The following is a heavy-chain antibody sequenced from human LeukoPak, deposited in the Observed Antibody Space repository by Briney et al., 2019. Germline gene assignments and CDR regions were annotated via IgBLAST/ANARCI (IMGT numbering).Heavy chain of an antibody. CDR3: AKDPHLIYGSGSYLSGYFDY. J-gene: IGHJ4*02. Sequence: GGSLRLSCAASGFTFDDYGMSWVRQAPGKGLEWVSGINWNGGSTGYADSVKGRFTISRDNSKNTLYLQMNSLRAEDTAVYYCAKDPHLIYGSGSYLSGYFDYWGQGTLVTVSS. V-gene: IGHV3-20*04. CDR1: GFTFDDYG. CDR2: INWNGGST. D-gene: IGHD3-10*01.